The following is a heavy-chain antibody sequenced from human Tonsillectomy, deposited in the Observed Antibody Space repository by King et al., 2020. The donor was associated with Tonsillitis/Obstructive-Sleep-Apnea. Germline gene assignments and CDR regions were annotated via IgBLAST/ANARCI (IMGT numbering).Heavy chain of an antibody. CDR3: ARGGAPDHRNYYSYYYMDV. CDR2: VSHVGST. J-gene: IGHJ6*03. D-gene: IGHD3-10*01. V-gene: IGHV4-34*01. Sequence: QVQLQQWGARLLKPSETLSLTCAVYGESFSCFYWSWIRQPPGKGLEWIGEVSHVGSTSYNASLKSRLTISLDTSRNQFSLKLSSVTAADTGVYYCARGGAPDHRNYYSYYYMDVWGKGTTVTVSS. CDR1: GESFSCFY.